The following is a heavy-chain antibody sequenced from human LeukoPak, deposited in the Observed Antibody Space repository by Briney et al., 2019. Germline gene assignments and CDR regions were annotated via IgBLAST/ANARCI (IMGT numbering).Heavy chain of an antibody. CDR2: IKWNSGNI. CDR3: VKWGFLEWLTPPYDAFDI. J-gene: IGHJ3*02. CDR1: GFTFNDYA. D-gene: IGHD3-3*01. Sequence: GGSLRLSCAASGFTFNDYAMHWVRQVPGKGLEWVSGIKWNSGNIGYADSVKGRFTISRDNAKNSLYLQMNSLRAEDTALYYYVKWGFLEWLTPPYDAFDIWGQGTMVTVSS. V-gene: IGHV3-9*01.